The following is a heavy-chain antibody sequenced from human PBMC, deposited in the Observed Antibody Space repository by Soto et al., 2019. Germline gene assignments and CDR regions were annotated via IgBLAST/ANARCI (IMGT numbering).Heavy chain of an antibody. V-gene: IGHV3-48*01. Sequence: PGGSLRLSCATSGFTFTSYSMNWVRQAPGRGLEWLSYISSSSNTIFYADSVKGRFTISRDSANSSLSLQLTSLRAEDTAVYYCARRGGAYYDFWSGYYVPVEGFDYWGQGTLVTVSS. CDR1: GFTFTSYS. D-gene: IGHD3-3*01. CDR3: ARRGGAYYDFWSGYYVPVEGFDY. CDR2: ISSSSNTI. J-gene: IGHJ4*02.